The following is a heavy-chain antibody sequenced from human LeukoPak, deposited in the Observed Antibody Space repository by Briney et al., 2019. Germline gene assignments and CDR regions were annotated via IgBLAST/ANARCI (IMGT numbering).Heavy chain of an antibody. CDR3: ARDMSSSWIFDY. V-gene: IGHV3-33*01. Sequence: GGSLRLSCAASGFIFSTYGMHWVRQAPGKGLEWVAVIWYDGSNKYYADSEKGRFTISRDNSKNTLNLLMNNLRAEDTAVYYCARDMSSSWIFDYWGQGTLVTVSS. D-gene: IGHD6-13*01. J-gene: IGHJ4*02. CDR1: GFIFSTYG. CDR2: IWYDGSNK.